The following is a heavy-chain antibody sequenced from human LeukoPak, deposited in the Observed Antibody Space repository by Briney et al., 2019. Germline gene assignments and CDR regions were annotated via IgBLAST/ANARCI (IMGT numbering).Heavy chain of an antibody. J-gene: IGHJ6*03. CDR1: GGTFSSYA. V-gene: IGHV1-69*06. CDR3: ARAGPSLVPSYYYYYYMDV. Sequence: GASVKVSCKASGGTFSSYAISWVRQAPGQGLEWMGGIIPIFGTANYAQKFQGRVTITADKSTSTAYMELSSLRSEDTAVYYCARAGPSLVPSYYYYYYMDVWGKGTTVTVSS. CDR2: IIPIFGTA. D-gene: IGHD6-13*01.